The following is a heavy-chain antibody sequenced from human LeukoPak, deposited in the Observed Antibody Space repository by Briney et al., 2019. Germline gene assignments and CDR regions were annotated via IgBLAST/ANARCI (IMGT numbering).Heavy chain of an antibody. V-gene: IGHV4-59*01. Sequence: SETLSLTCTVSGGSISSYYWSWIRQPPGKGLEWIGYIYYSGSTNYNPSLKSRVTISVDTSKNQFSLKLSSVTAADTAVYHCARGAVWGFPFDSWGQGTLVTVSS. J-gene: IGHJ4*02. CDR1: GGSISSYY. CDR2: IYYSGST. D-gene: IGHD3-16*01. CDR3: ARGAVWGFPFDS.